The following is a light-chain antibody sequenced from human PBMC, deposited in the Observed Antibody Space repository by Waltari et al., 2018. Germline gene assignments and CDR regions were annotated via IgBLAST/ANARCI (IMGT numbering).Light chain of an antibody. CDR1: QSIDRF. CDR3: QQTYSFPYT. V-gene: IGKV1-39*01. CDR2: GAS. J-gene: IGKJ2*01. Sequence: DIQMTQSPSSLSASIGDSVTITCRPSQSIDRFLNWYRQKPGKAPELLIFGASALQSGVSSRFSGRGSGTDFTLSISSLRPDDFATYYCQQTYSFPYTFGQGTNL.